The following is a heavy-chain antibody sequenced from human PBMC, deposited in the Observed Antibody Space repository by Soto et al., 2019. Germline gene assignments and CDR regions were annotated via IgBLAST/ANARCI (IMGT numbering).Heavy chain of an antibody. Sequence: PGGSLTLSCAASGFPFGENAMSWVRQAPGKGLEWVSGISDSGATTYYADSVRSRFTISRDNSKNTLYLEMKSLSAADSASYYCAKEDTNSGSLDYWGQGALVTVSS. CDR2: ISDSGATT. D-gene: IGHD6-19*01. J-gene: IGHJ4*02. CDR1: GFPFGENA. V-gene: IGHV3-23*01. CDR3: AKEDTNSGSLDY.